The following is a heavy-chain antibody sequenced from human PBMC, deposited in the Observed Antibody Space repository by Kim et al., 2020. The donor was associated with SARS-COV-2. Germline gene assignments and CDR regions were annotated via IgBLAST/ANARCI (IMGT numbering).Heavy chain of an antibody. V-gene: IGHV4-34*01. J-gene: IGHJ5*02. Sequence: NYNPYLKSRVTMSVDTSKNQFSLKLSAVTAADTAVYYCARRNYYDSSGYSWGQGTLVTVSS. D-gene: IGHD3-22*01. CDR3: ARRNYYDSSGYS.